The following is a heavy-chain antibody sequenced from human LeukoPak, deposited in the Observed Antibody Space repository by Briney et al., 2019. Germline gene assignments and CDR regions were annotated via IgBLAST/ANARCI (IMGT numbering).Heavy chain of an antibody. V-gene: IGHV3-30*18. D-gene: IGHD6-13*01. CDR3: AKVFDFRWYPRAPESYYFDY. CDR2: ISYDGSNK. CDR1: GFTFSSYG. J-gene: IGHJ4*02. Sequence: PGGSLRFSCAASGFTFSSYGMHWVRQAPGKGLEWVSVISYDGSNKYYADSVKGRFTISRDNSKNTLYLQMNSLRAEDTAVYYCAKVFDFRWYPRAPESYYFDYWGQGTLVTASS.